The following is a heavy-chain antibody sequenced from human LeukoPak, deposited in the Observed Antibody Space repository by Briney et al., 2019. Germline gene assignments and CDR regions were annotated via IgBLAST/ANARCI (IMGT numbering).Heavy chain of an antibody. Sequence: GGSLRLSCAASGFTFDDYAMHWVRQAPGKGLEWVSGISWNSGSIGYADSVKGRFTISRDNAMNSLYLQMNSLRAEDTALYYCAKDNGRGGNFDYWGQGTLVTVSS. J-gene: IGHJ4*02. CDR3: AKDNGRGGNFDY. CDR1: GFTFDDYA. CDR2: ISWNSGSI. V-gene: IGHV3-9*01. D-gene: IGHD3-16*01.